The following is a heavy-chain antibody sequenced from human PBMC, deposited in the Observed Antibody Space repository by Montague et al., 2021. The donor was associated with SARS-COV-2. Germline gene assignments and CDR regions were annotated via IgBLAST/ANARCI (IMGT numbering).Heavy chain of an antibody. V-gene: IGHV4-30-2*05. CDR2: IYYSGSA. CDR3: ARVRDSSGHDY. D-gene: IGHD3-22*01. CDR1: GGSISSDDYS. Sequence: TLSLTCAVSGGSISSDDYSWSWIRQPPGKGLEWIRYIYYSGSAYYSPSLEGRSTISIDTSKNHFSLRLTSVTAADTAVYYCARVRDSSGHDYWGQGTLVTVSS. J-gene: IGHJ4*02.